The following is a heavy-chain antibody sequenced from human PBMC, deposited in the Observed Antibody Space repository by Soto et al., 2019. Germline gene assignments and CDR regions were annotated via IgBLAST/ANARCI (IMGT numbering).Heavy chain of an antibody. V-gene: IGHV4-4*07. CDR2: LSTSGST. J-gene: IGHJ4*02. CDR3: RRDFDY. D-gene: IGHD6-6*01. CDR1: GDSISNYY. Sequence: SETLSLTCTVSGDSISNYYWSWIRQPAGKGLEWIGRLSTSGSTNYNPSLKSRVTMSVDTSKNQLSLMLNSVTAADTAVYYCRRDFDYWGQGTLVTVSS.